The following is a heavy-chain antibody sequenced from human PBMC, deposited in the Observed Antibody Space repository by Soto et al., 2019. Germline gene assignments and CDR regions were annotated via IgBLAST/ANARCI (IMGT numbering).Heavy chain of an antibody. D-gene: IGHD2-15*01. CDR1: GFTFSNYA. J-gene: IGHJ6*01. CDR3: AKDDCSICNGPAYSFDMYV. Sequence: GGSLRLSCAASGFTFSNYAMTRVRQARGKGLEWVSGVTRGGSAYYADSVKGRFTISRDNSKNTVFLQMNSLRAEDTAIYYCAKDDCSICNGPAYSFDMYVWGQGTTVTVSS. CDR2: VTRGGSA. V-gene: IGHV3-23*01.